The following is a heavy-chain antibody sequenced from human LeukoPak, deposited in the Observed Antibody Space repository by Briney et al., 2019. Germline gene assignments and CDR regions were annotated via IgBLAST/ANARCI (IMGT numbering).Heavy chain of an antibody. V-gene: IGHV5-51*01. J-gene: IGHJ3*02. D-gene: IGHD2-15*01. CDR3: ARPVVPSAMGAFDI. Sequence: GESLQISCKGSGYSFTSYWIGWVRQLPGKGLEWMGIIYPGDSDTRYSPSFQGQVTISADKSISTAYLQWSSLKASDTAMYYCARPVVPSAMGAFDIWGQGTMVTVSS. CDR1: GYSFTSYW. CDR2: IYPGDSDT.